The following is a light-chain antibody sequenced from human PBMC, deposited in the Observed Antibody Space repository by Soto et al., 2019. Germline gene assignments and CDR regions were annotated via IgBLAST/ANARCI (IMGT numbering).Light chain of an antibody. Sequence: ETVMTQSPATLSVSPGERATLSCRASQNVFTNVAWYQQKPGQAPRLLIYRASTRATGVPARFSGSGSGTEVTLTISSLQSEDFALYLCQQFSDWPPYTFGQGTKLEIK. J-gene: IGKJ2*01. V-gene: IGKV3-15*01. CDR2: RAS. CDR1: QNVFTN. CDR3: QQFSDWPPYT.